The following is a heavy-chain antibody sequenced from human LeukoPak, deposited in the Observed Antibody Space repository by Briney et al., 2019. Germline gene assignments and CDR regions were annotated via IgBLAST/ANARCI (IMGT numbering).Heavy chain of an antibody. CDR3: AREGYCSSTSCYFQEIYYMDV. Sequence: SETLSLTCTVSGGSISSSSYYWGWIRQPPGKGLEWIGSIYYSGSTYYNPSLKSRVTISVDTSKNQFSLKLSSVTAADTAVYYCAREGYCSSTSCYFQEIYYMDVWGKGTTVTVSS. J-gene: IGHJ6*03. D-gene: IGHD2-2*01. CDR1: GGSISSSSYY. CDR2: IYYSGST. V-gene: IGHV4-39*07.